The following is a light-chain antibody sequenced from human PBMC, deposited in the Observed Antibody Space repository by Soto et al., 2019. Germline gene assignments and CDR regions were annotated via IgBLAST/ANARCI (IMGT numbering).Light chain of an antibody. J-gene: IGLJ1*01. CDR3: NSYGGSNNYV. CDR1: RSDDGGYNY. CDR2: EVS. Sequence: HCDLTQPPSASGFAGESGSISCTGTRSDDGGYNYVSWYQLHPGKAPKLIIYEVSKRPSGVPDRFSGSKSGNTASLTVSGLQADDEADYYCNSYGGSNNYVFGTGTKVTVL. V-gene: IGLV2-8*01.